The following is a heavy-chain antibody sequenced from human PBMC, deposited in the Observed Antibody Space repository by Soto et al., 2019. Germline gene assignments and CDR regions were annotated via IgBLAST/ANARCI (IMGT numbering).Heavy chain of an antibody. CDR1: GFTFSSYG. D-gene: IGHD6-19*01. V-gene: IGHV3-30*03. CDR3: ASLNPGRRWLVSDY. CDR2: ISYDGSNK. J-gene: IGHJ4*02. Sequence: QVQLVESGGGVVQPGRSLRLSCAASGFTFSSYGMHWVRQAPGKGLEWMAVISYDGSNKYYADSVKGRFTISRDNSKNTLYLQMNSLRAEDTAVYYCASLNPGRRWLVSDYWGQGTLVTVSS.